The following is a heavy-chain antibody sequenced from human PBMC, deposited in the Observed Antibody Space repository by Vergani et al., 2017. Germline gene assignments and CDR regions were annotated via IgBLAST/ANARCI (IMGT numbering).Heavy chain of an antibody. J-gene: IGHJ6*02. CDR3: AGQVAVAGKWWGPYYYYGMDV. Sequence: EVQLVQSGAEVKKPGESLRISCKGSGYSFTSYWISWVRQMPGKGLEWMGRIDPSDSYTNYSPSFQGHVTISADKSIITAYLQWSSLKDSDTAMYYCAGQVAVAGKWWGPYYYYGMDVWGQGTTVTVSS. V-gene: IGHV5-10-1*01. D-gene: IGHD6-19*01. CDR2: IDPSDSYT. CDR1: GYSFTSYW.